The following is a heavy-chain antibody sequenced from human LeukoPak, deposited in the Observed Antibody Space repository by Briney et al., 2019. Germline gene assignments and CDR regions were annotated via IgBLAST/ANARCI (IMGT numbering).Heavy chain of an antibody. CDR2: IYYSGST. V-gene: IGHV4-39*01. Sequence: SETLSLTCTVSGGSISSSSYYWGWIRQPPGKGLEWIGSIYYSGSTYYNPSLRSRVTISVDTSKNQFSLKLSSVTAADTAVYYCASFLSGWDYWGQGTLVTVSS. D-gene: IGHD6-19*01. CDR1: GGSISSSSYY. J-gene: IGHJ4*02. CDR3: ASFLSGWDY.